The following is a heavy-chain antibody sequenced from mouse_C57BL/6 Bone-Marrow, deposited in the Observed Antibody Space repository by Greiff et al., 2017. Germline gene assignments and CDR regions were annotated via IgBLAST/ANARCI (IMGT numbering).Heavy chain of an antibody. CDR1: GYTFTDYE. D-gene: IGHD2-1*01. CDR2: IDPETGGT. J-gene: IGHJ3*01. Sequence: QVQLQQSGAELVRPGASVTLSCKASGYTFTDYEMNWVKQTPVHGLEWIGAIDPETGGTAYNQKFKGKAILTADKSSSTAYMELRSLTSEDSAVYYCTRRGVYYGNPFAYWGQGTLVTVSA. CDR3: TRRGVYYGNPFAY. V-gene: IGHV1-15*01.